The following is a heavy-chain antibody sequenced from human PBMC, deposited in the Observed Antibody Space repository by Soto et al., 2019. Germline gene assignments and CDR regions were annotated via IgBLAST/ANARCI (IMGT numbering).Heavy chain of an antibody. CDR1: GFTFSSYS. J-gene: IGHJ5*02. D-gene: IGHD5-18*01. V-gene: IGHV3-21*01. Sequence: PGGSLRLSDAASGFTFSSYSMNWVRQAPGKGLEWVSSISSSSSYIYYADSVKGRFTISRDNAKNSLYLQMNSLRAEDTAVYYCARDAETHVDTAMDNWFDPWGQGTLVTVSS. CDR3: ARDAETHVDTAMDNWFDP. CDR2: ISSSSSYI.